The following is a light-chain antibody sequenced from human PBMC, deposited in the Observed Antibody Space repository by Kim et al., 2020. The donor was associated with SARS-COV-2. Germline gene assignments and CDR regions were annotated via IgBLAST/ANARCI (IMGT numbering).Light chain of an antibody. CDR3: QTWGSGIGV. CDR2: LYSDGRH. CDR1: TGQSTYA. V-gene: IGLV4-69*01. Sequence: ASVKPTCILSTGQSTYAIAWLQQQPGKGPRYLMRLYSDGRHTKGDGIPARFSGSTSGSEYSLTISSLQSEDEADYYCQTWGSGIGVFGGGTQLTVL. J-gene: IGLJ2*01.